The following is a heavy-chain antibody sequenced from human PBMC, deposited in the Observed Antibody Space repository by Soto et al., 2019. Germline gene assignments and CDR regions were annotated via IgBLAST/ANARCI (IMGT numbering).Heavy chain of an antibody. Sequence: EVQLVESGGGLVQPGGSLRLSCAASGFTFSSYWMHWVRQAPGKGLVWVSRINSDESVTMYADSVKGRFTISRDNDKNTWYLQMNSVRAEDTAVYYCARDATGSPDFWGQGTLVTVSS. CDR1: GFTFSSYW. CDR2: INSDESVT. D-gene: IGHD1-26*01. V-gene: IGHV3-74*03. J-gene: IGHJ4*02. CDR3: ARDATGSPDF.